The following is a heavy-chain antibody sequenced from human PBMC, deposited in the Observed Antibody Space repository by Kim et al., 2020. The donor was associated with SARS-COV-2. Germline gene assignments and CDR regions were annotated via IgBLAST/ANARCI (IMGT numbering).Heavy chain of an antibody. Sequence: ADSVKGRFTITRDNAKNSLYLQMNSLRDEDTAVYYCARVYDYGSGRGVDYWGQGTLVTVSS. J-gene: IGHJ4*02. D-gene: IGHD3-10*01. CDR3: ARVYDYGSGRGVDY. V-gene: IGHV3-48*02.